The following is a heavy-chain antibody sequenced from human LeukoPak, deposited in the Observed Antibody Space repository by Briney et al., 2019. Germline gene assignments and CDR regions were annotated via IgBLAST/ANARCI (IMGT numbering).Heavy chain of an antibody. CDR2: ISASGGST. V-gene: IGHV3-23*01. J-gene: IGHJ3*01. CDR1: GFTFSSDA. CDR3: AKGWLGDPLDV. Sequence: GASLRLSCAASGFTFSSDAMSWVRQAPGKGLEWVSVISASGGSTYYADSVKGRFTISRDNSKNTLYLQMSSLRADDTALYYCAKGWLGDPLDVWGQGTMVTVSS. D-gene: IGHD6-19*01.